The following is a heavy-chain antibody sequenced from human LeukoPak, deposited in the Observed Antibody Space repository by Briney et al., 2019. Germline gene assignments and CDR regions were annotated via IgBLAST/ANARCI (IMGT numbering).Heavy chain of an antibody. CDR3: ARGGKAMVTLSYYYYYMDV. Sequence: GGSLRLSCAASGFTLDDYGMSWVRQAPGKGLEWVSGINWNGGSTGYADYVKGRFTITRDNAKNSLYLQMNSLRAEDTALYYCARGGKAMVTLSYYYYYMDVWGKGTTVTVSS. CDR1: GFTLDDYG. J-gene: IGHJ6*03. CDR2: INWNGGST. V-gene: IGHV3-20*04. D-gene: IGHD5-18*01.